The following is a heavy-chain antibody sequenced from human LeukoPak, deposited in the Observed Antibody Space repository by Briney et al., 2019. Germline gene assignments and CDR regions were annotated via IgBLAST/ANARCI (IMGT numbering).Heavy chain of an antibody. J-gene: IGHJ6*02. V-gene: IGHV3-23*01. Sequence: GGSLRLSCSASGFTYTDYSMSWVRQVPGKGLEWVSGLGRTGEYKYYADSVKGRFTISRDNSKDMVFLQMNSLRAEDTAIYYCVKDRTCRTCMPMDAWGQGTTV. CDR3: VKDRTCRTCMPMDA. CDR1: GFTYTDYS. CDR2: LGRTGEYK. D-gene: IGHD1/OR15-1a*01.